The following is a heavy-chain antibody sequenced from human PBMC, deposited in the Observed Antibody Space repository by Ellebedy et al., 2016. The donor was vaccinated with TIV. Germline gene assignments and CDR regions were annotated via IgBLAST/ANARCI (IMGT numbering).Heavy chain of an antibody. D-gene: IGHD4-17*01. Sequence: GGSLRLXCAASGFTFSSYAMSWVRQAPGKGLEWVGRIKSKTDGGTTDYAAPVKGRFTISRDDSKDTVYLQMNSLKTEDTAVYYCTIRGDGDYAGSRGVIRYFDYWGQGTLVTVSS. CDR1: GFTFSSYA. CDR3: TIRGDGDYAGSRGVIRYFDY. J-gene: IGHJ4*02. V-gene: IGHV3-15*01. CDR2: IKSKTDGGTT.